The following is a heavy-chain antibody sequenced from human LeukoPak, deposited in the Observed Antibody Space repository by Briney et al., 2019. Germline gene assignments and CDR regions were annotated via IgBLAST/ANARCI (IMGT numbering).Heavy chain of an antibody. D-gene: IGHD2-8*02. Sequence: QPGGSLRLSCAASGFTFSSYAMRWVRQAPGKGLEWVSAISGSGGSTYYADSVKGRFTISRDNSKNTLYLQMNSLRAEDTAVYYCAKGGRDTGGNWFDPWGQGTLVTVSS. V-gene: IGHV3-23*01. CDR3: AKGGRDTGGNWFDP. CDR1: GFTFSSYA. J-gene: IGHJ5*02. CDR2: ISGSGGST.